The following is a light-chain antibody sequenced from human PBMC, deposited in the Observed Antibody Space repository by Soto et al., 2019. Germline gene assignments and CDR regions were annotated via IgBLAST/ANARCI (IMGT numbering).Light chain of an antibody. V-gene: IGKV1-39*01. CDR3: LQGYNACWT. Sequence: DIQMTQSPSSLSASVGDSVTVTCRASQPIGTSLHWYQQRAGKAPKVLISSASRLQSGVSSRFSGSGSGTHFTLTISSLRPEDSATYYCLQGYNACWTCGKGKKVEIK. CDR2: SAS. CDR1: QPIGTS. J-gene: IGKJ1*01.